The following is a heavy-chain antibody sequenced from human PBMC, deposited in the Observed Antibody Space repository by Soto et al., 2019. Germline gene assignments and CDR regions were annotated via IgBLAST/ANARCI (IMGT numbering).Heavy chain of an antibody. J-gene: IGHJ4*02. CDR2: LYYSGST. V-gene: IGHV4-61*01. D-gene: IGHD3-3*01. Sequence: SETLSLTCTVSDGSVSSGIYYWSWIRHPPGKGLEYIGYLYYSGSTNYDPSLKSRVTISVDTPKNQFSLELTSVTAADTAVYYCARGQAFWTGYYRMPYYFDYWGQGTLVTVSS. CDR1: DGSVSSGIYY. CDR3: ARGQAFWTGYYRMPYYFDY.